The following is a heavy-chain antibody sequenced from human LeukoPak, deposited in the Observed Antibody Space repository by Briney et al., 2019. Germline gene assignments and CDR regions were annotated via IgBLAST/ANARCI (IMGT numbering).Heavy chain of an antibody. CDR3: ARGGTADIVATIGSAAFDI. CDR2: ISGSGGST. D-gene: IGHD5-12*01. Sequence: GGSLRLSCAASGFTFSSYAMSWVRQAPGKGLEWVSAISGSGGSTYYADSVKGRFTISRDNSNNTLYLEMNSLRPEDTAVYYCARGGTADIVATIGSAAFDIWGQGTMVTVSS. J-gene: IGHJ3*02. V-gene: IGHV3-23*01. CDR1: GFTFSSYA.